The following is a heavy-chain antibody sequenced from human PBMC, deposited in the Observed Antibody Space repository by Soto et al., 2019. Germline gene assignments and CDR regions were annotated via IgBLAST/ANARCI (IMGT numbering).Heavy chain of an antibody. CDR1: GLTFEEHA. Sequence: EVQLVESGGGLVQPGWSLRLSCVVSGLTFEEHAMHWVRQGPGKGLEWVSGIFWGGGKAGYADSVKGRFTISRDKAKTSLYLQMDSLRVEDTALYYCTRDLNPGGADVWGKGTTVTVSS. CDR2: IFWGGGKA. V-gene: IGHV3-9*01. CDR3: TRDLNPGGADV. D-gene: IGHD4-17*01. J-gene: IGHJ6*04.